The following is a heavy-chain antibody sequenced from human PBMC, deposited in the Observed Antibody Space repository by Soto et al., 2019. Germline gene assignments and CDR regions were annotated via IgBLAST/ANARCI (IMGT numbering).Heavy chain of an antibody. Sequence: QVQLVESGGGVVQPGRSLRLSCAASEFTFSSYAMHWVRQTPGKGLEWVAVISYDGSNKNYADSVKGRFTISRDNSKNTLYLQMNSLRAEDTAVYYCARDRGSHGGNWFDPWGQGTLVTVSS. CDR2: ISYDGSNK. CDR1: EFTFSSYA. J-gene: IGHJ5*02. D-gene: IGHD3-10*01. V-gene: IGHV3-30-3*01. CDR3: ARDRGSHGGNWFDP.